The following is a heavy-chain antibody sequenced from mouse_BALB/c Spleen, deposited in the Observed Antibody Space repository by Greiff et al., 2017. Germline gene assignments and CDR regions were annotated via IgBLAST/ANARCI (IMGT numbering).Heavy chain of an antibody. CDR1: GYSITSDYA. V-gene: IGHV3-2*02. J-gene: IGHJ4*01. CDR3: ARAGDYDNYAMDY. Sequence: VQLKESGPGLVKPSQSLSLTCTVTGYSITSDYAWNWIRQFPGNKLEWMGYISYSGSTSYNPSLKSRISITRDTSKNQFFLQLNSVTTEDTATYYCARAGDYDNYAMDYWGQGNSVTVSS. CDR2: ISYSGST. D-gene: IGHD2-4*01.